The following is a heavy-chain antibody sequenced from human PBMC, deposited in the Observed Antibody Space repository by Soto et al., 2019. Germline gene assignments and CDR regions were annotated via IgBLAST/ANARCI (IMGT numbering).Heavy chain of an antibody. V-gene: IGHV4-4*07. CDR1: GGSFTGDY. CDR2: VFGNGAGTP. J-gene: IGHJ4*02. CDR3: ARDLPPYGGRRSPPTGAFED. D-gene: IGHD2-15*01. Sequence: QVQLQESGPGLVRSSETLSLTCSVSGGSFTGDYWSWIRQPAGKGLQWIGRVFGNGAGTPIYNSLLKSRARMSADPSKRQFSLTLTSVTAADTAVYYCARDLPPYGGRRSPPTGAFEDWGQGIKVTVSS.